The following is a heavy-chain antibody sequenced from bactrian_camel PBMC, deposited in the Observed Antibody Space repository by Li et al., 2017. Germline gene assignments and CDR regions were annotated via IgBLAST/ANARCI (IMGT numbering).Heavy chain of an antibody. Sequence: VQLVESGGGVVRPGESLRLSCVASGFTIDHRDMTWVRQAPGKGLERISGMAWAGNRPWYAASVKGRFTMSRDDAKNTLYLQMNDLKTEDTAVYCCATAATLATMSPSDASFKCEGTQVTVS. J-gene: IGHJ4*01. V-gene: IGHV3-1*01. CDR1: GFTIDHRD. CDR2: MAWAGNRP. D-gene: IGHD4*01.